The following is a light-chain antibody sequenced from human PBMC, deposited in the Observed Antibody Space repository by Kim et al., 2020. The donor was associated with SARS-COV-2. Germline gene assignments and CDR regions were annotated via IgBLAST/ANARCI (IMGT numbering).Light chain of an antibody. CDR3: QSYDSSLSGYV. J-gene: IGLJ1*01. V-gene: IGLV1-40*01. CDR2: GNS. CDR1: SSSIGAGYD. Sequence: RVTISCTGSSSSIGAGYDVHWYQQLPGTAPKLLIYGNSNRPSGVPDRFSGSKSGTSASLAITGLQAEDEADYYCQSYDSSLSGYVFGTGTKVTVL.